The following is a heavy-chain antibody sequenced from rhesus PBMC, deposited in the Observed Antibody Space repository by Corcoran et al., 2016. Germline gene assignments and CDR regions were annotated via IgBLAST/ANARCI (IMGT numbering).Heavy chain of an antibody. V-gene: IGHV4-147*01. CDR3: AATYNWNYYDGLDS. J-gene: IGHJ6*01. Sequence: QVQLQESGPGLVRPSETLSLTCAVSGYSIISNYWTWIRQPPGKGLEWIGNVYGSSGSPNYNPPLKSRVTISRDTSKNRFSLKLSSVTAADTAIYYCAATYNWNYYDGLDSWGQGVVVTVSS. CDR1: GYSIISNY. CDR2: VYGSSGSP. D-gene: IGHD1-26*01.